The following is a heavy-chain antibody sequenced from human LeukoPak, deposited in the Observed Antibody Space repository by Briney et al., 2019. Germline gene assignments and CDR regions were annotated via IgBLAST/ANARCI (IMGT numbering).Heavy chain of an antibody. CDR2: ISSSSSYI. D-gene: IGHD3-3*01. V-gene: IGHV3-21*01. J-gene: IGHJ4*02. CDR1: GFTFSSYS. CDR3: ARGGYDFWSGYYPYLDY. Sequence: GGSLRLSCAASGFTFSSYSMNWVRQAPGKGLEWVSSISSSSSYIYYADSVKGRLTISRDNAKSSLYLQTNSLRAEDTAVYYCARGGYDFWSGYYPYLDYWGQGTLVTVSS.